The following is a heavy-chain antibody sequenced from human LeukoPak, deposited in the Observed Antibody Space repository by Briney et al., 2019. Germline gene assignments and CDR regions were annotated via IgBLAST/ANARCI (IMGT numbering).Heavy chain of an antibody. J-gene: IGHJ4*02. Sequence: GASVKVSCKASGYTFTTYDINWVRQATGQGLEWMGWMNPDSGYTGYAQKFQGRVTITRDTSISTAYMELSSLRSEDTAVYYCARVAGSIDYWGQGTLVTVSS. CDR2: MNPDSGYT. D-gene: IGHD6-19*01. CDR3: ARVAGSIDY. V-gene: IGHV1-8*03. CDR1: GYTFTTYD.